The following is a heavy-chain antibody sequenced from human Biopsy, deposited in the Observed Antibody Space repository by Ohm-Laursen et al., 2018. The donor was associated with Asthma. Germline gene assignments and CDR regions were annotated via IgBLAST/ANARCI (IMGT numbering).Heavy chain of an antibody. CDR3: PRDWKGYCTGGVCYPDY. J-gene: IGHJ4*02. V-gene: IGHV3-30*03. Sequence: SLRLSCTASGFTFSSYGMHWVRQAPGKGLEWVAVISFDGSNKDFADSVKGRFTISRDNSKNTMYLEMNSLRAEDTAVYYCPRDWKGYCTGGVCYPDYWGQGTLVTVSS. CDR2: ISFDGSNK. D-gene: IGHD2-8*02. CDR1: GFTFSSYG.